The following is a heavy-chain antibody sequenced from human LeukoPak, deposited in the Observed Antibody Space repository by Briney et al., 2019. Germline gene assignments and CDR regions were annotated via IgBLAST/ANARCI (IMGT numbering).Heavy chain of an antibody. CDR3: ARRAGAYSHPHDY. D-gene: IGHD4/OR15-4a*01. Sequence: GGSLRLSCAASGFTFSTYAMDWVRQAPGKGLEWVSFIYSDNTHYSDSVKGRFTISRDNSKNTLYLQMNSLRAEDTAVYYCARRAGAYSHPHDYWGQGTLVTVSS. CDR2: IYSDNT. J-gene: IGHJ4*02. CDR1: GFTFSTYA. V-gene: IGHV3-53*01.